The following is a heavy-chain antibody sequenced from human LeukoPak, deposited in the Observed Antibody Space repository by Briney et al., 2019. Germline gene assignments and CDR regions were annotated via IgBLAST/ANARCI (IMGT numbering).Heavy chain of an antibody. V-gene: IGHV1-69*10. D-gene: IGHD2/OR15-2a*01. J-gene: IGHJ4*02. Sequence: GASVKVSCKASGGIFSKYGISWVRQAPGQGLEWMGGIIPTFDIANYAQKFQGRVTMTRDMSTSTVYMELSSLRSEDMAVYYCAKYGHSPYFDSWGQGTLVTVSS. CDR1: GGIFSKYG. CDR3: AKYGHSPYFDS. CDR2: IIPTFDIA.